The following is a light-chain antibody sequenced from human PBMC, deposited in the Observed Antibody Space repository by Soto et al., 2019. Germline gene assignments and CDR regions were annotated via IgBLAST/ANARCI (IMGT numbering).Light chain of an antibody. J-gene: IGKJ3*01. CDR2: DAS. CDR3: QQRTA. V-gene: IGKV3-11*01. Sequence: EIVLTQSPATLSLSPGERATFSCRASQSVSSYLAWYQQKPGQAPRLLIYDASNRATGIPARFSGSGSGTDFTLTISSLEPEDFAVYYCQQRTAFGPGTKVDIK. CDR1: QSVSSY.